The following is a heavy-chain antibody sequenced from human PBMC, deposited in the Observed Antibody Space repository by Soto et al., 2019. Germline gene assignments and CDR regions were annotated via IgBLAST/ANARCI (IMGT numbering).Heavy chain of an antibody. Sequence: ASVKVSCKASGYTFTSYNINWVRQAPGQGLEWVAGSNSNSGDSDHAQKFQGRLTVTRDTSISTAYMELSSLRSDDTAVYCCVLLRVFDHWGEGTLVTVSS. J-gene: IGHJ4*02. V-gene: IGHV1-8*01. CDR3: VLLRVFDH. D-gene: IGHD3-10*01. CDR1: GYTFTSYN. CDR2: SNSNSGDS.